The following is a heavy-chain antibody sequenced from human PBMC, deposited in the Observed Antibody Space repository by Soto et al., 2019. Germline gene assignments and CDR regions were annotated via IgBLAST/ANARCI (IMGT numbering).Heavy chain of an antibody. CDR2: IWYDGSNK. V-gene: IGHV3-33*01. J-gene: IGHJ4*02. CDR1: GFTFSSYG. Sequence: GGSLRLSCAASGFTFSSYGMHWVRQAPGKGLEWVAVIWYDGSNKYYADSVKGRFTISRDNSKNTLYLQMNSLRAEDTAVYYCARDYAQQQLATDLDYWGQGTLVTVSS. CDR3: ARDYAQQQLATDLDY. D-gene: IGHD6-13*01.